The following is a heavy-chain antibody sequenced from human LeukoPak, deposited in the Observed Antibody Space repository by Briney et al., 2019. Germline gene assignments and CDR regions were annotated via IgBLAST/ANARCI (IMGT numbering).Heavy chain of an antibody. CDR1: GGSISSSSYY. CDR2: IYYSGST. Sequence: SETLSLTCTVSGGSISSSSYYWSWIRQPPGKGLEWIGYIYYSGSTNYNPSLKSRVTISVDTSKNQFSLKLSSVTAADTAVYYCARGHFGVAKGPFDYWGQGTLVTVSS. J-gene: IGHJ4*02. CDR3: ARGHFGVAKGPFDY. V-gene: IGHV4-61*01. D-gene: IGHD3-3*01.